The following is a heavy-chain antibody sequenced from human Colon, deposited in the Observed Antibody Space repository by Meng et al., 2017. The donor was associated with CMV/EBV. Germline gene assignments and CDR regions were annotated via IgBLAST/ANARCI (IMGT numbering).Heavy chain of an antibody. D-gene: IGHD6-19*01. CDR1: GFTFDDYA. Sequence: GGSLRLSCSTSGFTFDDYALACVRQPPGKGLEWVGFSRSREFSGTREYAASLKDRFTISRDSSRNVLFLQMDGLQTDDTAVYFCARGRTGSGWKYYFDHWGRGTLVTVSS. V-gene: IGHV3-49*04. CDR3: ARGRTGSGWKYYFDH. J-gene: IGHJ4*02. CDR2: SRSREFSGTR.